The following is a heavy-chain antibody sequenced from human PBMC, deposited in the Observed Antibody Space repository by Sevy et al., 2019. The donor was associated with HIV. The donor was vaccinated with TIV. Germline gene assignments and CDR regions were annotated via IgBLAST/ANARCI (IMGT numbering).Heavy chain of an antibody. CDR1: GYTFTSYD. Sequence: ASVKVSCKASGYTFTSYDINWVRQATGQGLEWMGWMNPNSGNTGYAQKFQGRVTMTRNTSISTAYMELSSLRSEDTAVYYCARALAAHCSSTSCYTGYYFGYWGQGTLVTCSS. D-gene: IGHD2-2*02. V-gene: IGHV1-8*01. CDR3: ARALAAHCSSTSCYTGYYFGY. CDR2: MNPNSGNT. J-gene: IGHJ4*02.